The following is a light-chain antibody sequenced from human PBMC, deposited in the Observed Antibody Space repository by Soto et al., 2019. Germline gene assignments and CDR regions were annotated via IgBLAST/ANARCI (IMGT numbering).Light chain of an antibody. CDR1: SPNIGSNI. CDR2: NNN. J-gene: IGLJ2*01. Sequence: QSVLTQTPSVSGTPGQRVTISCSGSSPNIGSNIVNWYQQLPGTAPKLLIYNNNQRPSGVPDRFSDSKSGTSASLAISGLQSADEADYCCAAWDDSLNEVVFGGGTKLTVL. CDR3: AAWDDSLNEVV. V-gene: IGLV1-44*01.